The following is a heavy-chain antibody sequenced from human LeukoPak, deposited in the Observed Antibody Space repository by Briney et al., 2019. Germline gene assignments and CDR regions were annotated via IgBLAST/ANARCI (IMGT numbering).Heavy chain of an antibody. CDR3: ARHYYDRSDSYSFDY. Sequence: PSETLSLTCTVSGGSISGYYWSWVRQPPGKGLEWVGYLYSSGSTNYNPSLKSRVTISLDTSENKFSLKLSSVTAADTAVYYCARHYYDRSDSYSFDYWGQGTLVTVSS. D-gene: IGHD3-22*01. J-gene: IGHJ4*02. CDR1: GGSISGYY. V-gene: IGHV4-59*08. CDR2: LYSSGST.